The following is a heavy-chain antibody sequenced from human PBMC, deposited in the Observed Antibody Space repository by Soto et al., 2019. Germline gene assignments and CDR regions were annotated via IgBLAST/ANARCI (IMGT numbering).Heavy chain of an antibody. V-gene: IGHV4-34*01. CDR3: ARDGCDWSGGSCYSDHFSGGAPFRSTLPFGMDV. J-gene: IGHJ6*01. Sequence: SETLSLTCAVYGGSFSGYYWSWIRQPPGKGLGWIGEINQSGSTNYNPSLKSRVTISVDTSKNQFSLKLSSETAADTAVYDCARDGCDWSGGSCYSDHFSGGAPFRSTLPFGMDVWGQGTTVTVSS. CDR2: INQSGST. D-gene: IGHD2-15*01. CDR1: GGSFSGYY.